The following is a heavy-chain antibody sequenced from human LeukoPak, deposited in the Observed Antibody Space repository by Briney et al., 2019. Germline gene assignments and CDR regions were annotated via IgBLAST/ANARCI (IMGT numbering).Heavy chain of an antibody. CDR1: GGTFSSYA. J-gene: IGHJ4*02. Sequence: EASVKVSCKASGGTFSSYAISWVRQAPGQGLEWMGRIIPILGIANYAQKFQGRVTITADKSTSTAYMELSSLRSEDTAVYYCARDQVSRIAVAGIDYWGQGTLVTVSS. D-gene: IGHD6-19*01. CDR2: IIPILGIA. CDR3: ARDQVSRIAVAGIDY. V-gene: IGHV1-69*04.